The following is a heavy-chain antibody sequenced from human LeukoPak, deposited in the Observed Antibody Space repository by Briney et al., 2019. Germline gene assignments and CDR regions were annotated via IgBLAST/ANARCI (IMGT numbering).Heavy chain of an antibody. V-gene: IGHV1-18*01. CDR2: ISAYNGNT. D-gene: IGHD1-26*01. CDR1: GYTFTSYG. Sequence: ASVKVSCKASGYTFTSYGISWVRQAPGQGLEWMGWISAYNGNTNYAQKLQGRVTMTTDTSTSTAYMELRSLRSDDTAVYYCARGPGVGATVYYYYMDVWGKGTTVTVSS. J-gene: IGHJ6*03. CDR3: ARGPGVGATVYYYYMDV.